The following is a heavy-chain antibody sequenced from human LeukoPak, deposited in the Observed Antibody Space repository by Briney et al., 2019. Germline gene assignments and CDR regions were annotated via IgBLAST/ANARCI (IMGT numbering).Heavy chain of an antibody. D-gene: IGHD2-15*01. CDR3: ARVRRDSAGWYFDL. J-gene: IGHJ2*01. V-gene: IGHV3-48*01. CDR1: GFTFSSYN. CDR2: ISSSSSTI. Sequence: GGSLRLSCAASGFTFSSYNMNWVRQAPGKGLEWVSYISSSSSTIYYADSVKGRFTISRDNAKNSLYLQMNSLRAEDTAVYYCARVRRDSAGWYFDLWGRGTLVTVSS.